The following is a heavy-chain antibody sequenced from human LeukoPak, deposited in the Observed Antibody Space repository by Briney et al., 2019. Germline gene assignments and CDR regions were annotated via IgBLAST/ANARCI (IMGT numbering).Heavy chain of an antibody. CDR2: ISGSGGST. CDR3: AKDKIWSSSFNFDY. V-gene: IGHV3-23*01. D-gene: IGHD6-6*01. CDR1: GFTFSSYA. Sequence: PGGSLRLSCVASGFTFSSYAMSWVRQAPGKGLEWVSAISGSGGSTYYADSVKGRFTISRDNSKNTLYLQMNSLRAEDTAVYYCAKDKIWSSSFNFDYWGQGTLVTVSS. J-gene: IGHJ4*02.